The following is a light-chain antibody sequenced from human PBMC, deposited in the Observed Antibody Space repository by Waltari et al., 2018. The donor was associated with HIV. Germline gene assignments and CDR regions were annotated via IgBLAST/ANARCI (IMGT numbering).Light chain of an antibody. CDR3: EAWDSTLKETL. V-gene: IGLV1-47*01. J-gene: IGLJ3*02. CDR1: TSNIETQW. CDR2: RNY. Sequence: QSVLTQPPSASGTPGQTVTIPCSGSTSNIETQWVYWYQQLPGTAPNLLIYRNYKRPAGVPERFSVSKSGASASLVISGLRSEDEADYYCEAWDSTLKETLFGGGTKLTVL.